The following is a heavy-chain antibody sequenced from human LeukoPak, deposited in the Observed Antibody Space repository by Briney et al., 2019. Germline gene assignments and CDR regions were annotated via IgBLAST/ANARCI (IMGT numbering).Heavy chain of an antibody. Sequence: GASVKVSRKASGGTFSSYAISWVRQAPGQGLEWMGGIIPIFGTANYAQKFQGRVTITADESTSTAYMELSSLRSEDTAVYYCARARMATITGASSFDYWGQGTLVTVSS. V-gene: IGHV1-69*13. CDR1: GGTFSSYA. D-gene: IGHD5-24*01. CDR3: ARARMATITGASSFDY. CDR2: IIPIFGTA. J-gene: IGHJ4*02.